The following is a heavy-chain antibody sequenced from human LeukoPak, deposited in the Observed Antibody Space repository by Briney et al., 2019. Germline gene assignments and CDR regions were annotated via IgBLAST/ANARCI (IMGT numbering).Heavy chain of an antibody. D-gene: IGHD6-19*01. V-gene: IGHV3-7*01. CDR3: GRFGDVAGVDL. Sequence: GGSLRLSCAASGFSLSTYWVTWVRQAPGTGLEWVANINPGGTETYYVEPVKGRFTISRDNAKNLVYLQMNSLRAEDSAVYHCGRFGDVAGVDLWGQGTRVTVSS. CDR1: GFSLSTYW. CDR2: INPGGTET. J-gene: IGHJ4*02.